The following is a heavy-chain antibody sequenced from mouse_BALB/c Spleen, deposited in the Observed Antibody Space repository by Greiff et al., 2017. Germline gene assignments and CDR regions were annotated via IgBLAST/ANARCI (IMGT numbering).Heavy chain of an antibody. J-gene: IGHJ2*01. CDR3: ARGANWGDY. Sequence: VQRVESGAELARPGASVKMSCKASGYTFTSYTMHWVKQRPGQGLEWIGYINPSSGYTNYNQKFKDKATLTADKSSSTAYMQLSSLTSEDSAVYYCARGANWGDYWGQGTTLTVSS. CDR2: INPSSGYT. D-gene: IGHD4-1*01. V-gene: IGHV1-4*01. CDR1: GYTFTSYT.